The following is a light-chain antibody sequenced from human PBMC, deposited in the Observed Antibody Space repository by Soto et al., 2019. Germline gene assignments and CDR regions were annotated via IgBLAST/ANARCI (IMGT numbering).Light chain of an antibody. CDR3: QHCDTYWA. J-gene: IGKJ1*01. CDR2: DAS. Sequence: PMTQSPSTLSASVGDRVTITCRASHNIDRWLAWYQQKPGMAPKLLISDASTLERGVPSRFSGSGSGTEFTLTISNLQPDDYATYYCQHCDTYWAFGQGTKVEIK. V-gene: IGKV1-5*01. CDR1: HNIDRW.